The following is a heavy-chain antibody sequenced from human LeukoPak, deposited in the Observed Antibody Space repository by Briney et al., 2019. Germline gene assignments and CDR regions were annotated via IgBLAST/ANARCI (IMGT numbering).Heavy chain of an antibody. V-gene: IGHV1-2*02. CDR2: INPSSGGT. CDR3: AREIKRITIFGVVISGGDY. CDR1: GYTFTGYY. D-gene: IGHD3-3*01. J-gene: IGHJ4*02. Sequence: GASVKVSCKASGYTFTGYYMHWVRQAPGQGLEWMGWINPSSGGTNYAQKFQGRVTMTRDTSISTAYMELSRLRSDDTAVYYCAREIKRITIFGVVISGGDYWGQGTLVTVSS.